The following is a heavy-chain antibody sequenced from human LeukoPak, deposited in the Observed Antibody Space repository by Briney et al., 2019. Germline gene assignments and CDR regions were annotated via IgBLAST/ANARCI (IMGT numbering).Heavy chain of an antibody. V-gene: IGHV3-21*01. D-gene: IGHD3-3*01. CDR1: GFTFSSYS. CDR3: ARDPVTIFGVAADY. Sequence: GGSLRLSCAASGFTFSSYSMNWVRQAPGKGLEWVSSINSSGSYIYYADSVKGRFTISRDNAKNSLYLQMNSLRAEDTAVYYCARDPVTIFGVAADYWGQGTLVTVSS. CDR2: INSSGSYI. J-gene: IGHJ4*02.